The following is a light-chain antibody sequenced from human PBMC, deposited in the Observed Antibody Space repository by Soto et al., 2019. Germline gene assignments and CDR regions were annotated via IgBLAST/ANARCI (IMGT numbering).Light chain of an antibody. CDR1: QRVSSI. V-gene: IGKV3-15*01. CDR3: LQCNVWPRT. CDR2: GAS. Sequence: IVMTHAPATLSVSPRERASLSCMASQRVSSILAWYQQKPVQAPALLTYGASTRATGIPARVSGCVSGTEFTLTICILQSEYCSVNCCLQCNVWPRTFGPGTKVDI. J-gene: IGKJ1*01.